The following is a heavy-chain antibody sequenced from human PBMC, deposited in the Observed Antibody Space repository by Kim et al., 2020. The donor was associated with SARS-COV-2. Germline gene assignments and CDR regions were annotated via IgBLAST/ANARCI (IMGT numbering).Heavy chain of an antibody. V-gene: IGHV3-23*01. CDR2: ISGSGGST. Sequence: GGSLRLSCAASGFTFSSYAMSWVRQAPGKGLEWVSAISGSGGSTYYADSVKGRFTISRDNSKNTLYLQMNSLRAEDTAVYYCAKDPAAIYCSSTSCYYDYWGQGTLVTVSS. CDR3: AKDPAAIYCSSTSCYYDY. J-gene: IGHJ4*02. CDR1: GFTFSSYA. D-gene: IGHD2-2*01.